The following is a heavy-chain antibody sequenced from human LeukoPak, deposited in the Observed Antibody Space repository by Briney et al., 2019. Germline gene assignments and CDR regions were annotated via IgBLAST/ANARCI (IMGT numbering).Heavy chain of an antibody. J-gene: IGHJ4*02. CDR2: RRYDGSNK. D-gene: IGHD3-16*02. CDR1: GFTFSSYG. Sequence: GGSLRLSCAASGFTFSSYGMHWVRQAPGKGLEWVAFRRYDGSNKYYADSVKGRFTISRDNSKNTLYLQMNSLRAEDTAVYYCAKDRGNYVWGSYRTGYFDYWGQGTLVTVSS. CDR3: AKDRGNYVWGSYRTGYFDY. V-gene: IGHV3-30*02.